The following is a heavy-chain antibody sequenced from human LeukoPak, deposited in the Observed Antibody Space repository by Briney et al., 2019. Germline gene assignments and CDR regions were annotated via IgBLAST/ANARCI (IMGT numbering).Heavy chain of an antibody. CDR3: AKDHYGGNHYYYGMDV. Sequence: GGSLRLSCAASGFTFSNYAMSWVRQAPGKGLEWVSAISGSGSDTNYADFVKGRFTISRDNSKNTLHLQMNSLRAEDTAVYYCAKDHYGGNHYYYGMDVWGQGATVTVSS. J-gene: IGHJ6*02. V-gene: IGHV3-23*01. CDR1: GFTFSNYA. D-gene: IGHD4/OR15-4a*01. CDR2: ISGSGSDT.